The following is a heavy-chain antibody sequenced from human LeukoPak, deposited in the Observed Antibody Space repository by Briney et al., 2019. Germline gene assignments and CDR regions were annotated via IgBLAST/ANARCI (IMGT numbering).Heavy chain of an antibody. V-gene: IGHV4-59*01. D-gene: IGHD2-2*01. J-gene: IGHJ4*02. CDR3: ARDLTSSYFDY. CDR2: IYYSGST. Sequence: NPPETLSLTCTVSGGSISSYYWSWIRQPPGKGLEWIGYIYYSGSTNYNPSLKSRVTISVDTSKDQFSLKLSSVTAADTAVYYCARDLTSSYFDYWGQGTLVTVSS. CDR1: GGSISSYY.